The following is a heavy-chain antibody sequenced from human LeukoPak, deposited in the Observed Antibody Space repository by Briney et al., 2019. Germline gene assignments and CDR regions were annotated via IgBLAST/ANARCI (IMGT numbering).Heavy chain of an antibody. CDR2: ISYDGSNK. CDR1: GFTFSSYA. D-gene: IGHD3-10*01. V-gene: IGHV3-30-3*01. Sequence: GGSLRLPCAASGFTFSSYAMHWVRQAPGKGLEWVAVISYDGSNKYYADSVKGRFTISRDNSKNTLYLQMNSLRAEDTAVYYCARDLIGDYYGSGSYFNWFDPWGQGTLVTVSS. J-gene: IGHJ5*02. CDR3: ARDLIGDYYGSGSYFNWFDP.